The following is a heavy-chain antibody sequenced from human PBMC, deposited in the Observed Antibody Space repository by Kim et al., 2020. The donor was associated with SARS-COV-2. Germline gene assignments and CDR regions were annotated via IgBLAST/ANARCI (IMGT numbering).Heavy chain of an antibody. D-gene: IGHD3-22*01. CDR3: ARDRGLYYLDSSGYFGAGDS. CDR1: GFTFSSYN. J-gene: IGHJ5*01. CDR2: ISSSSSTI. Sequence: GGSLRLSCEASGFTFSSYNMNWVRQAPGKGPEWVSYISSSSSTIYYADSVKGRFAISRDNGKNSLYLQMNSLREEDTAVYYCARDRGLYYLDSSGYFGAGDSWGQGTLVTVSS. V-gene: IGHV3-48*02.